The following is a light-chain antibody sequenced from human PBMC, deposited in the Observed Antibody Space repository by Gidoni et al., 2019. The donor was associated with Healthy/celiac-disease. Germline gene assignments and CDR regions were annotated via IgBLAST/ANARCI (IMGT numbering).Light chain of an antibody. CDR1: SSDVGGYNY. CDR2: DVS. CDR3: SSYTSNSTPL. V-gene: IGLV2-14*01. Sequence: QSALTQPASVSGSPGQSITISCTGTSSDVGGYNYVSWYQQHPGKAHKLMIYDVSNRPSGVSNRFSGSKSGNTASLTISGLQAEDEADYYCSSYTSNSTPLFGGGTKLTVL. J-gene: IGLJ2*01.